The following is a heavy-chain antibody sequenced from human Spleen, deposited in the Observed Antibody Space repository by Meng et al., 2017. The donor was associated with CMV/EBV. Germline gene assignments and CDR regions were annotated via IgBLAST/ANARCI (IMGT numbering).Heavy chain of an antibody. J-gene: IGHJ6*02. CDR2: ISAYTGDT. Sequence: ASVKVSCKASGYTFTNYVISWVRQAPGQGLEWMGWISAYTGDTNYAQKLQGRVMMTTDTSITTAYMELRSLRSDDTAVYYCARDRLAAGGGTGYWGQGTTVTVSS. D-gene: IGHD6-13*01. CDR3: ARDRLAAGGGTGY. CDR1: GYTFTNYV. V-gene: IGHV1-18*01.